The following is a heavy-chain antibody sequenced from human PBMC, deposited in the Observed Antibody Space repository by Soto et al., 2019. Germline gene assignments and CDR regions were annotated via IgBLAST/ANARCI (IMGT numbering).Heavy chain of an antibody. CDR1: GGTFSSYT. CDR2: IIPIRGIA. CDR3: AVLNDGGANDAFDI. V-gene: IGHV1-69*02. D-gene: IGHD1-1*01. J-gene: IGHJ3*02. Sequence: QVQLVQSGAEVKKPGSSVKVSCKASGGTFSSYTISWVRQAPGQGLEWMGRIIPIRGIANYAQKCQGRVTITAHQSSSKPYMEPSSLTAEAAAVYYCAVLNDGGANDAFDIWGQGTMVTVSS.